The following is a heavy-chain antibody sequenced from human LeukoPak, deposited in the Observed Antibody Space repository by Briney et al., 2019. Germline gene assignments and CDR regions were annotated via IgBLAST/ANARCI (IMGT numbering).Heavy chain of an antibody. Sequence: HAGGSLRLSCAASGFTFSSYAMSWVRQAPGKGLEWVSAISGSGGSTYYADSVKGRFTISRDNSKNTLYLQMNSLRAEDTAVYYCAKYIRGTVTTKGMIDYWGQGTLVTVSS. V-gene: IGHV3-23*01. CDR1: GFTFSSYA. CDR2: ISGSGGST. D-gene: IGHD4-17*01. J-gene: IGHJ4*02. CDR3: AKYIRGTVTTKGMIDY.